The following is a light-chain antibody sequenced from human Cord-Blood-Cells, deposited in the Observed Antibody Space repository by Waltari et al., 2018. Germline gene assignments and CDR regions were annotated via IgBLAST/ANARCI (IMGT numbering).Light chain of an antibody. V-gene: IGKV1-9*01. CDR1: QGISSY. CDR3: QQLNSYPWT. CDR2: AAS. Sequence: DIQLTQSPSFLSASVGDRVTITCRASQGISSYLAWYQQKPGKAPKLLIYAASTLQSGVPSRFSGSGSRTELTLTISSLQPEDFATYYCQQLNSYPWTFGQGTKVEIK. J-gene: IGKJ1*01.